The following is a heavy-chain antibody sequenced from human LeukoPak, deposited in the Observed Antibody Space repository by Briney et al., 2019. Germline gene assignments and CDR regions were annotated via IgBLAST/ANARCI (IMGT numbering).Heavy chain of an antibody. CDR1: GFTFSSYW. CDR3: ARGGNYDYVWGSYRYTHPLDY. D-gene: IGHD3-16*02. CDR2: IKKDGSEN. J-gene: IGHJ4*02. V-gene: IGHV3-7*01. Sequence: GGSLRLSCAASGFTFSSYWMSWVRQAPGKGLEWVANIKKDGSENYYVDSVKGRFTISRDNAKNSLYLQMSSLRAEDTAVYYCARGGNYDYVWGSYRYTHPLDYWGQGTLVTVSS.